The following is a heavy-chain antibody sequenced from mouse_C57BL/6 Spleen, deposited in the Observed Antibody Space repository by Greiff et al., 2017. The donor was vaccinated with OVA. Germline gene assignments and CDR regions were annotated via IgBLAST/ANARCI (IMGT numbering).Heavy chain of an antibody. J-gene: IGHJ1*03. CDR2: SRNKANDYTT. CDR1: GFTFSDFY. V-gene: IGHV7-1*01. Sequence: EVQLVESGGGLVQSGRSLRLSCATSGFTFSDFYMEWVRQAPGKGLEWIAASRNKANDYTTEYSASVKGRFIVSRDTSQSILYLQMNALRAEDTAIYYCAREANWDWYFDVWGTGTTVTVSS. CDR3: AREANWDWYFDV. D-gene: IGHD4-1*01.